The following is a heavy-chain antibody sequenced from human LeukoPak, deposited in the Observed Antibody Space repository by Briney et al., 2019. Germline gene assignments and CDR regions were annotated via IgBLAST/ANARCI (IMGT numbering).Heavy chain of an antibody. D-gene: IGHD5-12*01. J-gene: IGHJ4*02. CDR1: GGTFSSYA. CDR2: IIPIFGTA. V-gene: IGHV1-69*05. Sequence: SVKVSCKASGGTFSSYAISWVQQAPGQGLEWMGGIIPIFGTANYAQKFQGRVTITTDESTSTAYMELSSLRSEDTAVYYCAREGFNGYEGGPDYWGQGTLVTVSS. CDR3: AREGFNGYEGGPDY.